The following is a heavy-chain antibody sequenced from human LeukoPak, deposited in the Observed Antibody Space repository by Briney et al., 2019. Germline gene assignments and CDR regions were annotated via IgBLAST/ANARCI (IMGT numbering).Heavy chain of an antibody. J-gene: IGHJ4*02. D-gene: IGHD2-2*01. CDR3: ARNASVVVPAAMSEGLHYFDY. CDR1: GHSISTAYSISSGYY. Sequence: PSETLSLTCVVSGHSISTAYSISSGYYWGWIRQPPGKGLEWIGSIYNSGSTHYNPSLKSRVTISVDTSKNQFSLKLSSVTAADTDVYYCARNASVVVPAAMSEGLHYFDYWGQGTLVTVSS. V-gene: IGHV4-38-2*01. CDR2: IYNSGST.